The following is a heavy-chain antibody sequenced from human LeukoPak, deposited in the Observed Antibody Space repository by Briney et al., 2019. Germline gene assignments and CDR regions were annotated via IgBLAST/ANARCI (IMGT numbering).Heavy chain of an antibody. D-gene: IGHD2-15*01. J-gene: IGHJ4*02. Sequence: SETLSLTCTASGGSISSSSYYWGWIRQPPGKGLEWIGSIYYSGSTYYNPSLKSRVTISVDTSKNQFSLKLSSVTAADTAVYYCARHVGYCSGGSCYSDYWGQGTLVTVSS. V-gene: IGHV4-39*01. CDR2: IYYSGST. CDR1: GGSISSSSYY. CDR3: ARHVGYCSGGSCYSDY.